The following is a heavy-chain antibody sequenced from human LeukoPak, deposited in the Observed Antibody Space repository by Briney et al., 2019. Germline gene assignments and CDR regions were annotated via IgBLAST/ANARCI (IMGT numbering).Heavy chain of an antibody. CDR3: ARRPVRGATNWFDP. D-gene: IGHD3-10*01. CDR1: GYTFTGYY. V-gene: IGHV1-2*02. Sequence: ASVKVSCKASGYTFTGYYMPWVRQAPGQGLEWMGWINPNSGGTNYAQKFQGRVTMTRDTSISTAYMELSRLRSDDTAVYYCARRPVRGATNWFDPWGHGTLVTVSS. J-gene: IGHJ5*02. CDR2: INPNSGGT.